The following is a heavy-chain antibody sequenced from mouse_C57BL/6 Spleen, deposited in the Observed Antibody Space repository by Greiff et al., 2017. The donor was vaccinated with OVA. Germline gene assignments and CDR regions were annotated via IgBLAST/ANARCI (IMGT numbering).Heavy chain of an antibody. CDR3: ARAATVVNPHFDY. V-gene: IGHV3-6*01. D-gene: IGHD1-1*01. Sequence: EVKLEESGPGLVKPSQSLSLTCSVTGYSITSGYYWNWIRQFPGNKLEWMGYISYDGSHNYKPSLKNRISITRDTSKNPFFLKLNSVTTEDTATYYGARAATVVNPHFDYWGQGTTLTVSS. CDR1: GYSITSGYY. CDR2: ISYDGSH. J-gene: IGHJ2*01.